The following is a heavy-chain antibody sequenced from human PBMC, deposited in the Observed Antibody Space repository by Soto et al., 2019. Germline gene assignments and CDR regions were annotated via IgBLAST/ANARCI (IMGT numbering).Heavy chain of an antibody. V-gene: IGHV4-39*01. CDR3: AVTDDSSGYTFGYFDY. Sequence: QLQLQESGPGLVKPSETLSLTCTVSGGSISSSSYYWGWIRQPPGKGLEWIGNIYYSGSTYYNPSLKSRVTISAVTSKNQFSLKLNSVTAADTAVYYCAVTDDSSGYTFGYFDYWGQGTLVPVSS. J-gene: IGHJ4*02. D-gene: IGHD3-22*01. CDR1: GGSISSSSYY. CDR2: IYYSGST.